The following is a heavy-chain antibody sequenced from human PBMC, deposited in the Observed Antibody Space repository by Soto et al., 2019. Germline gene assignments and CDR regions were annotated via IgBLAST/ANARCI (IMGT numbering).Heavy chain of an antibody. D-gene: IGHD1-26*01. CDR2: IYYSGST. J-gene: IGHJ3*02. CDR3: ARGGVLHDAFDI. CDR1: GGSISSGGYY. Sequence: SETLSLTCTVSGGSISSGGYYWSWIRQHPGKGLEWIGYIYYSGSTYYNPSLKSRVTISVDTSKNQFSLKLSSVTAADTAVYYCARGGVLHDAFDIWGQGTMVTVSS. V-gene: IGHV4-31*03.